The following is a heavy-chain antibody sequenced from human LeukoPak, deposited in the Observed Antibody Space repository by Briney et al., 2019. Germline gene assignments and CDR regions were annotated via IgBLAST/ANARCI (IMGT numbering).Heavy chain of an antibody. J-gene: IGHJ6*03. Sequence: PSETLSLTCAVYGGSFSGYYWSWIRQPPGKGLEWIGEINHSGSTNYNPSLKSRVTMSVDTSKNQFSLKLSSVTAADTAVYYCAGGYGSSWGHYYYYYYMDVWGKGTTVTVSS. CDR2: INHSGST. CDR1: GGSFSGYY. CDR3: AGGYGSSWGHYYYYYYMDV. V-gene: IGHV4-34*01. D-gene: IGHD6-13*01.